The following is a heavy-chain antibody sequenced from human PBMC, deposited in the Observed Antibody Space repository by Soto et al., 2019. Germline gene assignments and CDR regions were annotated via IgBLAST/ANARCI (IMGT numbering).Heavy chain of an antibody. D-gene: IGHD3-3*01. CDR2: IYWDDDK. J-gene: IGHJ4*02. CDR1: GFSLTTSGVG. Sequence: QITLNESGPTVVRPTETLTLTCRFSGFSLTTSGVGVGWIRQSPGKAPEWLALIYWDDDKRYSASLKSRLTITKDTSKNHVVLTVSDLDPTDPATYYCAHRVLRTVFGLVTTTAIYFDFWGQGTPVAVSS. CDR3: AHRVLRTVFGLVTTTAIYFDF. V-gene: IGHV2-5*02.